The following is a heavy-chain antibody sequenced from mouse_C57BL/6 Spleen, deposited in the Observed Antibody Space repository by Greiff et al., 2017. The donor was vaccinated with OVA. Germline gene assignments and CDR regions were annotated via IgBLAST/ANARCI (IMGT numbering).Heavy chain of an antibody. V-gene: IGHV14-4*01. CDR3: TMDFKTFDY. CDR1: GFNIKDDY. J-gene: IGHJ2*01. CDR2: IDPENGDT. Sequence: VQLKESGAELVRPGASVKLSCTASGFNIKDDYMHWVKQRPEQGLEWIGWIDPENGDTEYASKFQGKATITADTSSNTAYLQLSSLTSEDTAVYYCTMDFKTFDYWGQGTTLTVSS.